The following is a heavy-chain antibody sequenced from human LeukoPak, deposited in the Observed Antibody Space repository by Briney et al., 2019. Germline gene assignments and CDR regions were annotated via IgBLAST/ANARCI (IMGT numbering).Heavy chain of an antibody. CDR1: GGSVSDTGYF. D-gene: IGHD3-9*01. CDR2: IYYSGST. J-gene: IGHJ4*02. Sequence: SETLSLICTVSGGSVSDTGYFWGWIRQPPGKGLEWIGSIYYSGSTYYNASLKSRITISVDTSKNQLSLKLGSVTAADTAVYYCARQTFDWSAFLNRYFDYWGQGALVTVSS. CDR3: ARQTFDWSAFLNRYFDY. V-gene: IGHV4-39*01.